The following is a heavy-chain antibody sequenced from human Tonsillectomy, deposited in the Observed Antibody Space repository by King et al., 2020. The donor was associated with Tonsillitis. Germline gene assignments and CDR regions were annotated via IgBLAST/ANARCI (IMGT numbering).Heavy chain of an antibody. J-gene: IGHJ4*02. CDR1: GGSISSSSYY. CDR2: IYYSGST. D-gene: IGHD6-13*01. CDR3: AGHRTSRWYFDY. V-gene: IGHV4-39*01. Sequence: QLQESGPGLVKPSETLSLTCTVSGGSISSSSYYWGWIRQPPGKGLEWIGSIYYSGSTYYNPSLKSRVTISVDTYKNQFSLKLSSVTAADTAVYYCAGHRTSRWYFDYWGQGTLVTVSS.